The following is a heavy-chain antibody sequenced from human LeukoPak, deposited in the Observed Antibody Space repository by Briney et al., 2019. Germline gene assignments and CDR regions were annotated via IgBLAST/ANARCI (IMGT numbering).Heavy chain of an antibody. J-gene: IGHJ4*02. CDR2: ISGSGGST. V-gene: IGHV3-23*01. D-gene: IGHD3-10*01. Sequence: GGSLRLSCAASGFTFSSYAMSWVRQAPGKGREWVSGISGSGGSTYYADSVKGRFTISRDNSKNTLYLQMNSLRAEDTAAYYCVKRPSYGSGNGDWGQGTLVTVSS. CDR1: GFTFSSYA. CDR3: VKRPSYGSGNGD.